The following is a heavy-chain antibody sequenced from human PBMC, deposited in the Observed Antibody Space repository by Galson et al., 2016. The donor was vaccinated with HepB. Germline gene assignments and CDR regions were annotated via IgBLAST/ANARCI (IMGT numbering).Heavy chain of an antibody. J-gene: IGHJ3*01. CDR1: GFTFSAYA. V-gene: IGHV3-23*01. D-gene: IGHD4-23*01. Sequence: SLRLSCAASGFTFSAYAMAWARQAPGKGLEWVSGISDSGANTYYADSVRGRFSISRDDSKSTLYLQMTNLRFEDTALYYCVADHGGLDCFDFWGRGTMVTVSS. CDR3: VADHGGLDCFDF. CDR2: ISDSGANT.